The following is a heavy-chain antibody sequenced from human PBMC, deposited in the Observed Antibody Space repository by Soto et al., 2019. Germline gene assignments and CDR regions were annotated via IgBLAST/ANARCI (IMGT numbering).Heavy chain of an antibody. D-gene: IGHD2-15*01. CDR3: ARDFQIGGI. CDR2: IYSDGST. V-gene: IGHV3-53*01. CDR1: GFTVSSYY. J-gene: IGHJ3*02. Sequence: LRLSCAASGFTVSSYYMTWVRQAPGKGLEWVSVIYSDGSTYYADSVKGRFTISRDDSKNTLFLQMNSLRAEDTALYYCARDFQIGGIWGQGTMVTVSS.